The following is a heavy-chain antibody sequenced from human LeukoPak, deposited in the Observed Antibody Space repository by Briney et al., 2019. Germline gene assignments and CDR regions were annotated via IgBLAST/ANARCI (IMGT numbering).Heavy chain of an antibody. CDR1: GFTFSSFW. CDR3: AREGRELAYCSGSTCYSSGPIDS. CDR2: IKRDGSEK. D-gene: IGHD2-2*02. J-gene: IGHJ4*02. Sequence: PVGSLRLSCAASGFTFSSFWMTWVRQAPGKGLEWVATIKRDGSEKYYVDSVEGRFTISRDNAKNSLYLQMNSLRAEETAVYYCAREGRELAYCSGSTCYSSGPIDSWGQGTLVTVSS. V-gene: IGHV3-7*01.